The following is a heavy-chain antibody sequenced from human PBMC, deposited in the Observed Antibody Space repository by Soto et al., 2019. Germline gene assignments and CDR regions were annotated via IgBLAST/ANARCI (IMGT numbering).Heavy chain of an antibody. J-gene: IGHJ4*02. D-gene: IGHD2-2*01. CDR3: AKPPLGYQLLYYFDY. Sequence: VGSLSLSCAASGFTFSSYGMHWVRQAPGKGLEWVAVISYDGSNKYYADSVKGRFTISRDNSKNTLYLQMNSLRAEDTAVYYCAKPPLGYQLLYYFDYWGQGTLVTVSS. V-gene: IGHV3-30*18. CDR1: GFTFSSYG. CDR2: ISYDGSNK.